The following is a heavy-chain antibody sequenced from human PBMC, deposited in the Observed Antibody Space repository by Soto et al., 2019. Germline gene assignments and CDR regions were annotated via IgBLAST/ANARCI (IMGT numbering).Heavy chain of an antibody. CDR1: GFTVDDYA. CDR2: ISANGDNV. V-gene: IGHV3-9*01. J-gene: IGHJ4*02. D-gene: IGHD3-16*01. Sequence: GGSLRLSCVASGFTVDDYAMHWVRQAPGKGLEWVSGISANGDNVDYADSVKGRFTVSRDNAKNSLFLQMNSLRPEDTALYYYAKDMKWGRMTTIHYIDSWGQATQVTVSS. CDR3: AKDMKWGRMTTIHYIDS.